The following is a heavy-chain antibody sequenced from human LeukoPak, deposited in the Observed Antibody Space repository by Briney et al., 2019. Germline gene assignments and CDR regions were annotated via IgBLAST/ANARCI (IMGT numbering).Heavy chain of an antibody. CDR2: INPNSGGT. CDR3: ARGGTAGPLRYFDWLLFNH. D-gene: IGHD3-9*01. Sequence: ASVKVSCKAPGYTFTGYYMHWVRQAPEQGLEWMGRINPNSGGTNYAQKFQGRVTMTRDTSISTAYMELSRLRSDDTAVYYCARGGTAGPLRYFDWLLFNHWGQGTLVTVSS. J-gene: IGHJ4*02. CDR1: GYTFTGYY. V-gene: IGHV1-2*06.